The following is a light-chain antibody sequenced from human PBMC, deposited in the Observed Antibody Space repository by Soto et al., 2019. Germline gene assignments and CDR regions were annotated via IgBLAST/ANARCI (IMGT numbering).Light chain of an antibody. V-gene: IGKV1-5*01. J-gene: IGKJ1*01. Sequence: IQMTQSPSTLSASIGDRVAITCRASQSIGSWLAWYQQKPGKAPKLLIYGASTLESGVPSRFSGSGSGTEFTLTINSLQPDDFAIYYCQQYNTYSGTFGQGTKVDIK. CDR3: QQYNTYSGT. CDR2: GAS. CDR1: QSIGSW.